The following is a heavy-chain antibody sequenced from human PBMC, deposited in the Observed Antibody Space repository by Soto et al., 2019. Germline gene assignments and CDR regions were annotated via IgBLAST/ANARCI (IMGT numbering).Heavy chain of an antibody. CDR2: INHSGST. CDR3: ARGYGRNFDY. CDR1: GGSFSGYY. D-gene: IGHD3-10*01. J-gene: IGHJ4*02. V-gene: IGHV4-34*01. Sequence: QVQLQQWGAGLLKPSETLSLTCAVYGGSFSGYYWSWIRQPPGKGLEWIGEINHSGSTNDNPSRXRXVXIXXDTATNQFSLKLSSVTAAATAVYSCARGYGRNFDYWGQVTLVTVSS.